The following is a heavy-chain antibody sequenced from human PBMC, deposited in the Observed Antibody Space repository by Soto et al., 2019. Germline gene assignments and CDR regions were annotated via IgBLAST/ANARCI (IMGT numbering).Heavy chain of an antibody. J-gene: IGHJ4*02. V-gene: IGHV3-23*01. Sequence: GGSLRLSCAASGFSLSSYAMSWVRQAPGKGLEWVSVISGSGGSTNYADSVKGRFTISRDNSKNTLYLQMNSLRAEDTAVYYCAKDGYCSSTSCYSRFDYWGQRTLVTVSS. CDR1: GFSLSSYA. CDR3: AKDGYCSSTSCYSRFDY. CDR2: ISGSGGST. D-gene: IGHD2-2*03.